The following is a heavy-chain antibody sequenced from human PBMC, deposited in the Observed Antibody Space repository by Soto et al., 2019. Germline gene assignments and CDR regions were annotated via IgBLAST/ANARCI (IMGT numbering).Heavy chain of an antibody. CDR1: GFTFSSYA. Sequence: QVQLVESGGGVVQPGRSLRLSCAASGFTFSSYAMHWVRQAPGKGLEWVAVISYDGSNKYYADYVKGRFTISRDNSKNTLYLQMNSLRAEDTAVYYCARGVGYYDGPFDYWGQGTLVTVSS. CDR2: ISYDGSNK. V-gene: IGHV3-30-3*01. J-gene: IGHJ4*02. D-gene: IGHD3-22*01. CDR3: ARGVGYYDGPFDY.